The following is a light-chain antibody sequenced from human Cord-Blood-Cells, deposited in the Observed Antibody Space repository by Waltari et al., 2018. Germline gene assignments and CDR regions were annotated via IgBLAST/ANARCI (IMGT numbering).Light chain of an antibody. CDR3: CSYAGSSTYV. J-gene: IGLJ1*01. CDR1: SSDVVSYNL. Sequence: QSALTQPASVSGSPGQSITIPCTGTSSDVVSYNLVSWYQQHPGKAPKLMIYEGSKPPSGVSKRFSGSKSGKTASLTISGLQADDEADYYCCSYAGSSTYVFGTGTKVTVL. CDR2: EGS. V-gene: IGLV2-23*01.